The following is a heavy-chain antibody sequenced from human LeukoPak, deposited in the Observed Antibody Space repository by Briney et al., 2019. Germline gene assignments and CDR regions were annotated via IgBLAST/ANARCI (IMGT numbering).Heavy chain of an antibody. D-gene: IGHD6-13*01. CDR3: AREESRIYSSSWYCLD. CDR1: GFTFSSYA. CDR2: ISGSGGST. Sequence: PGGSLRLSCAASGFTFSSYAMSWVRQAPGKGLEWVSAISGSGGSTYYADSVKGRFTISRDNSKNTLYLQMNSLRAEDTAVYYCAREESRIYSSSWYCLDWGQGTLVTVSS. J-gene: IGHJ4*02. V-gene: IGHV3-23*01.